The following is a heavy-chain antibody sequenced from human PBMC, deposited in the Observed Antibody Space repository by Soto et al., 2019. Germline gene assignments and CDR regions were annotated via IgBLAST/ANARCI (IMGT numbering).Heavy chain of an antibody. V-gene: IGHV4-61*08. Sequence: SETLSLTCTVSGGSISSGGYYWSWIRQHPGTGLEWIGHISYSGSTNYNPSLKSRVTISVDTSKNQFSLKLSSVTAADTAVYYCARYNEMATSHFDYWGQGTLVTVSS. D-gene: IGHD5-12*01. J-gene: IGHJ4*02. CDR1: GGSISSGGYY. CDR3: ARYNEMATSHFDY. CDR2: ISYSGST.